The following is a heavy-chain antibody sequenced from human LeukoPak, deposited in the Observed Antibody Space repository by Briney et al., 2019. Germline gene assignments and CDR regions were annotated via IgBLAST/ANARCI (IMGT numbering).Heavy chain of an antibody. CDR1: GESLNDYY. J-gene: IGHJ4*02. V-gene: IGHV4-59*01. CDR3: ARVIIPATVVTYYFDY. D-gene: IGHD4-23*01. Sequence: PSETLSLTCAVHGESLNDYYWSWIRQPPGKGLEWIGYVYYSGSTNYNPSLRSRVTISVDTSKNQFSLKLSSVTAADTAVYYCARVIIPATVVTYYFDYWGQGTLVTVSS. CDR2: VYYSGST.